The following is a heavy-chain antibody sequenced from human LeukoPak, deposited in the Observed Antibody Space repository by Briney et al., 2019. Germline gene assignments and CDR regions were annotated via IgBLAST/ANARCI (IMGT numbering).Heavy chain of an antibody. D-gene: IGHD2-15*01. Sequence: GGSLRLSCAASGFTFSSYAMHWVRQAPGKGLEWVAVISYDESDKYYADSVKGRFTISRDNSKNTLYLQMNSLRPEDTAVYYCAKGVVAATNAAYYGMDVWGQGTTVTVSS. J-gene: IGHJ6*02. CDR2: ISYDESDK. CDR1: GFTFSSYA. V-gene: IGHV3-30*04. CDR3: AKGVVAATNAAYYGMDV.